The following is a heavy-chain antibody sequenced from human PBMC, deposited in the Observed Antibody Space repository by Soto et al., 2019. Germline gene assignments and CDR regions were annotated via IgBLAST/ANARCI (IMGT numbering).Heavy chain of an antibody. Sequence: GASVKVSCKASGGTFNNYPITWVRQAPGEGLEWMGGSIPIFGTANYAQKFQGRVTISVDESTSTAYMELSSLSSEDTAVYYCARGRGYSGDDHYYYFDMDVWGQGTTVTVSS. V-gene: IGHV1-69*13. D-gene: IGHD5-12*01. CDR1: GGTFNNYP. J-gene: IGHJ6*02. CDR2: SIPIFGTA. CDR3: ARGRGYSGDDHYYYFDMDV.